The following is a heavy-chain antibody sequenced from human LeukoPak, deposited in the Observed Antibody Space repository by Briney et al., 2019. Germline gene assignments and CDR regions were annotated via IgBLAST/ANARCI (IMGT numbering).Heavy chain of an antibody. CDR1: GFTFSSYS. CDR3: PRLEDFSVDSYYFDY. D-gene: IGHD3-3*01. Sequence: GGSLRLSCAASGFTFSSYSMNWVRQAPGKGLEWVSSISSSSSYIYCADSVKGRFTISRDNAKNSLYLQMNSLRAEDTAVYYCPRLEDFSVDSYYFDYWGQGTLVTVSS. J-gene: IGHJ4*02. V-gene: IGHV3-21*01. CDR2: ISSSSSYI.